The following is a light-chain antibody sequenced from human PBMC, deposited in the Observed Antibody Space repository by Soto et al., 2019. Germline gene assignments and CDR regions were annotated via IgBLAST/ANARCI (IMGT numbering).Light chain of an antibody. CDR2: EVS. J-gene: IGLJ2*01. CDR1: SSDVGGYNY. Sequence: QSALTQPASVSGSPGQSITISCTGTSSDVGGYNYVSWYQQHPGKAPKLMIYEVSNRPSWVSNRFSDSKSGNTASLTISGLQAEDEADYYCSSYTSSSTLVFGGGTQLTVL. V-gene: IGLV2-14*01. CDR3: SSYTSSSTLV.